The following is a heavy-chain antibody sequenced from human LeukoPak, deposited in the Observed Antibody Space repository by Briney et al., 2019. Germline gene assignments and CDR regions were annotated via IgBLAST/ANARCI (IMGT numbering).Heavy chain of an antibody. D-gene: IGHD6-19*01. Sequence: PGGSLRLSCAASGFTFSSYAMSWVRQAPGKGLEWVSSISSSGGSTYYGDSVKGRFTISRDNSKDTLHLQMNSLRAEDTALYYCVVLGDSSGWYNDYWGQGTLVTVSS. V-gene: IGHV3-23*01. CDR1: GFTFSSYA. J-gene: IGHJ4*02. CDR2: ISSSGGST. CDR3: VVLGDSSGWYNDY.